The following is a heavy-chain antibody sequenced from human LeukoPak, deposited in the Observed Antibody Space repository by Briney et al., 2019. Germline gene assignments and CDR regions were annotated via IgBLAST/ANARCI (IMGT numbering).Heavy chain of an antibody. J-gene: IGHJ3*02. CDR1: GGSISSYY. D-gene: IGHD3-22*01. Sequence: SETLSLTCTVSGGSISSYYWSWIRQPPGKGLEWIGYIYHSGSTYYNPSLKSRVTISVDRSKNQFSLKLSSVTAADTAVYYCARAEKDSSGYYFSRLRGAFDIWGQGTMVTVSS. V-gene: IGHV4-59*12. CDR2: IYHSGST. CDR3: ARAEKDSSGYYFSRLRGAFDI.